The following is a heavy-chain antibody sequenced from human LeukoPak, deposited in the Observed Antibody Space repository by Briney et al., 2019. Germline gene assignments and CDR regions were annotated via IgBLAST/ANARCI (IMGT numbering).Heavy chain of an antibody. J-gene: IGHJ4*02. CDR3: ARDSSGYFDY. V-gene: IGHV4-61*09. Sequence: PSQTLSLTCTVSGGSISSTSYYWSWIRQPAGKGLEWIGHIYTTGSTNYNPSLKSRVTISVDTSKNQFSLKLSSVTAADTAVYHCARDSSGYFDYWGQGTLVTVSS. D-gene: IGHD3-10*01. CDR1: GGSISSTSYY. CDR2: IYTTGST.